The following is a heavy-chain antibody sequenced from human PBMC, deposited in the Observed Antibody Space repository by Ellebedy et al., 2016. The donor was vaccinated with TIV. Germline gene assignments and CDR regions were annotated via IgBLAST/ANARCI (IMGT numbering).Heavy chain of an antibody. CDR2: ISSSSDAI. CDR3: VRGVGP. J-gene: IGHJ5*02. CDR1: GFTFGSSN. V-gene: IGHV3-48*02. Sequence: GGSLRLXXAASGFTFGSSNMNWVRQAPGKGLEWVSYISSSSDAIYYADSVKGRFTISRDNAKNSLFLQMNSLRDEDTAVYYCVRGVGPWGPGTLVTVSA. D-gene: IGHD1-26*01.